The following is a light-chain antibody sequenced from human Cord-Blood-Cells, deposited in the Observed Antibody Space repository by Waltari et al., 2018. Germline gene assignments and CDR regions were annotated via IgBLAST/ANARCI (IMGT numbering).Light chain of an antibody. J-gene: IGKJ4*01. CDR1: QSVLYSSNNKNY. CDR2: WAS. CDR3: QQYYSTPLT. V-gene: IGKV4-1*01. Sequence: DIVMTQSPDSLAVSLGERATINCKSSQSVLYSSNNKNYLAWYQQKPGQPPKLLIYWASTRESGVPVRFSGSGSGTDFALTISSLQAEDVAVYYCQQYYSTPLTFGGGTKVEIK.